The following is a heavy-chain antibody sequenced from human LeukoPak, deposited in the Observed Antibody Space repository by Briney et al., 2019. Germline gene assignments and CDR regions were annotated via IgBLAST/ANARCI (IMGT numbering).Heavy chain of an antibody. D-gene: IGHD1-26*01. CDR3: ASSGGSYSGLIDY. V-gene: IGHV4-34*01. CDR1: GGSFSGYY. J-gene: IGHJ4*02. Sequence: SETLSLTCAVYGGSFSGYYWSWIRQPPGKGLEWIGEINHSGSTNYNPSLKSRVTISVDTSKNQFSLKLSSVTAADTAVYYCASSGGSYSGLIDYWGRGTLVTVSS. CDR2: INHSGST.